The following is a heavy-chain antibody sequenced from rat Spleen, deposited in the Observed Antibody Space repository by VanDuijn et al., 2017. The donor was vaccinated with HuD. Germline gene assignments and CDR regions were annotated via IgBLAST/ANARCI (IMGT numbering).Heavy chain of an antibody. CDR1: GFIFSDHY. D-gene: IGHD1-10*01. CDR2: INYDGRST. J-gene: IGHJ2*01. CDR3: TRGANYAFDY. V-gene: IGHV5-29*01. Sequence: EVQLVESDGGLVQPGRSLKLSCAASGFIFSDHYVTWVRQAPTTGLEWVATINYDGRSTFYRDSVRARFTISRDNAKSTLYLQMTTLRSEDTATYYCTRGANYAFDYWGQGVMVTVSS.